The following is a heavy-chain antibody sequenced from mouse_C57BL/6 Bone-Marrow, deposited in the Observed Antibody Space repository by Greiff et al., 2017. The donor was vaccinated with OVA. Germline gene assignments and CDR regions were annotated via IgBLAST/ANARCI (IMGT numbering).Heavy chain of an antibody. CDR1: GYTFTSYG. D-gene: IGHD2-4*01. J-gene: IGHJ4*01. CDR3: AREDDYDGYYAMDY. Sequence: QVQLQQSGAELARPGASVKLSCKASGYTFTSYGISWVKQRTGQGLEWIGEIYPRSGNTYYNEKFKGKATLTADKSSSTAYLELRSLTCEDSAVYFGAREDDYDGYYAMDYWGQGTSVTVSS. CDR2: IYPRSGNT. V-gene: IGHV1-81*01.